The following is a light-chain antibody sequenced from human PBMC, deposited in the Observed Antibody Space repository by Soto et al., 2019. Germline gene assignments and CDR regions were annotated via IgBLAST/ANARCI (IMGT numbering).Light chain of an antibody. J-gene: IGKJ4*01. CDR3: QQTFSVLPI. V-gene: IGKV1-39*01. CDR1: QSVATY. Sequence: DIQMTQSPSSLSASVGDSVTITCRASQSVATYLNWYQQKSGRAPKLLICAASTLQSGVPSRFSGAGSGADFTLNVSNLQPGDFATYCCQQTFSVLPIFGGGTKGELK. CDR2: AAS.